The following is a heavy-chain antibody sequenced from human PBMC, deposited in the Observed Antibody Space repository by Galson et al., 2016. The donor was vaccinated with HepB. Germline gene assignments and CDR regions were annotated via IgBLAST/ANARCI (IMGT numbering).Heavy chain of an antibody. CDR1: GFTFNNYG. Sequence: SLRLSCATSGFTFNNYGINWVRQAPGKGLEWVAVISHDGNNRHYADAVKGRFTISRDSSTNTVYLQMNSLRADDTAVYFCARDRGLLHYYYGMDVWGQGTTVTVSS. CDR2: ISHDGNNR. J-gene: IGHJ6*02. V-gene: IGHV3-33*08. D-gene: IGHD4-17*01. CDR3: ARDRGLLHYYYGMDV.